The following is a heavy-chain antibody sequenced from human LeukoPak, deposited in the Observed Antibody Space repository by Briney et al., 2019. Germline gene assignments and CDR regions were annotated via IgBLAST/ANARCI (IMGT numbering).Heavy chain of an antibody. D-gene: IGHD4-17*01. Sequence: GGSLRLSCAASGFTFSSYAMHWVRQAPGKGLEWVAVISYDGSNKYYADSVKGRFTISRDNSKNTLYLQMNSLRAEDTAVYYCATGTDYGDYYFDYWGQGTLVTVSS. CDR1: GFTFSSYA. CDR2: ISYDGSNK. CDR3: ATGTDYGDYYFDY. J-gene: IGHJ4*02. V-gene: IGHV3-30*04.